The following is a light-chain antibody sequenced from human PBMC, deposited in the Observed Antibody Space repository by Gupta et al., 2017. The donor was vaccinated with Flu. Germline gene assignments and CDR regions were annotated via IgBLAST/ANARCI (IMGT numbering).Light chain of an antibody. Sequence: EIVLTQSPATLSLSPGERATLSCRASQTVSSYLAWYQQGPGQAPRLLIYDVSNRASGIPDRVSGSGSGTDFTLTISSLESEDFAVYYCQQRSHWPSFGGGTRVEI. CDR3: QQRSHWPS. V-gene: IGKV3-11*01. CDR1: QTVSSY. J-gene: IGKJ4*01. CDR2: DVS.